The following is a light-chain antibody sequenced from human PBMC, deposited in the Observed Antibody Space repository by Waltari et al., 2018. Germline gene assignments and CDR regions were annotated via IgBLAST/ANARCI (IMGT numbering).Light chain of an antibody. CDR1: QGISTY. Sequence: IQLTQSPSSLSASVGDRVTITCRASQGISTYLVWYQQKPGKAPKLLIYAASTLNSGVPSRFSGSGSGTDFTLTISSLQPGDLATYYCQQANSFPYTYGQGTKLEIK. V-gene: IGKV1-9*01. CDR2: AAS. CDR3: QQANSFPYT. J-gene: IGKJ2*01.